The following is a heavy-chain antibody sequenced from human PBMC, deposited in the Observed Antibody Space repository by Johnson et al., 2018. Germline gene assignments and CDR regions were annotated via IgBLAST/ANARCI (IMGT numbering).Heavy chain of an antibody. CDR3: AKAFRFLDPYGMDV. Sequence: EVQLVESGGGLVQPGRSLRLSCAASGFTFDDYAMHWVRQAPGKGLEWVSGISWNSGSIGYADSVKGRFTISRANAKNSLYLQMNSLRAEDTALYYCAKAFRFLDPYGMDVWGQGTTVTVSS. CDR2: ISWNSGSI. CDR1: GFTFDDYA. D-gene: IGHD3-3*01. J-gene: IGHJ6*02. V-gene: IGHV3-9*01.